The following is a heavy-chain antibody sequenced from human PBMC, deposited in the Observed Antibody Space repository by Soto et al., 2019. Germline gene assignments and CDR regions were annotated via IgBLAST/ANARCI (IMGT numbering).Heavy chain of an antibody. D-gene: IGHD2-2*01. CDR3: ARGMKTAVFYGMDV. Sequence: EVQLLESGGGLVQPGGSLRLSCAASGFTFSSYAMSWVRQAPGKGLEWVSVIGGSGGSTYYADSVKGRFTVSRDNSKKTMSLQMNSLRAEDTAVYYCARGMKTAVFYGMDVWGQGTTVTVSS. J-gene: IGHJ6*02. V-gene: IGHV3-23*01. CDR1: GFTFSSYA. CDR2: IGGSGGST.